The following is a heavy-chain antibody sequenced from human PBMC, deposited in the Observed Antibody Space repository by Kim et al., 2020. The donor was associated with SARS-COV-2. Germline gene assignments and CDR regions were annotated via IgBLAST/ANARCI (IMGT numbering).Heavy chain of an antibody. Sequence: SETLSLTCAVYGGSFSGHYWTWIRQPPGKGLEWIGEINHSGSTNYNPSLKSRVTISLDTSKNQFSLKLSSVTAADTAVYYCARHPGTDYYDSGTYYATWYFDLWGRGTLVTVSS. J-gene: IGHJ2*01. CDR3: ARHPGTDYYDSGTYYATWYFDL. CDR1: GGSFSGHY. V-gene: IGHV4-34*01. D-gene: IGHD3-10*01. CDR2: INHSGST.